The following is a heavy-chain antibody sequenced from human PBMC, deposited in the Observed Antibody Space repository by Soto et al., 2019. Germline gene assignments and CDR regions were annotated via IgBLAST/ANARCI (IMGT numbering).Heavy chain of an antibody. CDR1: GFSLSTSGVG. D-gene: IGHD4-4*01. V-gene: IGHV2-5*01. Sequence: QITLKESGPTLVKPTQTLTLTSTFSGFSLSTSGVGVGWIRQPPGKALEWLALIYWNDDKRYSPSLKSRLTIAKDTSKNQVVLNMTNMDPVDTATYFCARRPRYSNYVDYWGQGTLVTVSS. J-gene: IGHJ4*02. CDR3: ARRPRYSNYVDY. CDR2: IYWNDDK.